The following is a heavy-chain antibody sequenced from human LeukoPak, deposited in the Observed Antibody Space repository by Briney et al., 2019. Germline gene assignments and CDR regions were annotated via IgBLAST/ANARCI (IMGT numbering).Heavy chain of an antibody. CDR1: GGTFSSYA. CDR3: ATGITIFGIHGAFDI. Sequence: ASVKVPCKASGGTFSSYAISWVRQAPGKGLEWMGGFDPEDGETIYAQKFQGRVTMTEDTSTDTAYMELSSLRSEDTAVYYCATGITIFGIHGAFDIWGQGTMVTVSS. CDR2: FDPEDGET. J-gene: IGHJ3*02. D-gene: IGHD3-3*01. V-gene: IGHV1-24*01.